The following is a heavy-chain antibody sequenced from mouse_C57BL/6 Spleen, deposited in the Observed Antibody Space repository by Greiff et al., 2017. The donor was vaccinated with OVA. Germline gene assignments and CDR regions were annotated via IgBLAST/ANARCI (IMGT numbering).Heavy chain of an antibody. CDR1: GYTFTSYW. CDR3: ARYDYDVPYYAMDY. CDR2: IYPGSGST. J-gene: IGHJ4*01. V-gene: IGHV1-55*01. D-gene: IGHD2-4*01. Sequence: QVQLQQPGAELVKPGASVKMSCKASGYTFTSYWITWVKQRPGRGLEWIGDIYPGSGSTNYNEKFKSKATLTVDTSSSTAYMQLSSLTSEDSAVYYCARYDYDVPYYAMDYWGQGTSVTVSS.